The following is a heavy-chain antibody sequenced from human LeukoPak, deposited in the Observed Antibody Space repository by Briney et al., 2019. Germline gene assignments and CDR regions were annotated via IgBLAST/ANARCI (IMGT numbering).Heavy chain of an antibody. CDR3: AREGYGDYSDAFDI. Sequence: PSQTLSLICTVSGGSISSGSYYWSWIRQPAGKGLEWIGRIYTSGSTNYNPSLKSRVTISVDTSKNQFSLKLSSVTAADTAVYYCAREGYGDYSDAFDIWGQGTMVTVSS. CDR1: GGSISSGSYY. V-gene: IGHV4-61*02. D-gene: IGHD4-17*01. J-gene: IGHJ3*02. CDR2: IYTSGST.